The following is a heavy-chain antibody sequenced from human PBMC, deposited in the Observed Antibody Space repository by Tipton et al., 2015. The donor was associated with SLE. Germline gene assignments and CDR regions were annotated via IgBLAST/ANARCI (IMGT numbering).Heavy chain of an antibody. V-gene: IGHV4-34*01. CDR1: GGSFSGYY. Sequence: TLSLTCAVYGGSFSGYYWSWIRQPPGKGLEWIGEINHSGTTNCNPSLKSRVTISVDTSKNQFSLKLSSVTAADTAIYYCARGLRLHRNYICLDTWGQVTLVTVSS. CDR2: INHSGTT. CDR3: ARGLRLHRNYICLDT. J-gene: IGHJ5*02. D-gene: IGHD4-11*01.